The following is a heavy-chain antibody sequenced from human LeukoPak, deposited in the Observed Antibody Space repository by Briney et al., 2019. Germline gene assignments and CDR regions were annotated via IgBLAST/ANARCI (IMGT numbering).Heavy chain of an antibody. D-gene: IGHD2-2*01. V-gene: IGHV4-39*01. CDR1: GGSISSYY. CDR3: ARHKYCSSTSCWVDP. Sequence: PSETLSLTCTVSGGSISSYYWSWIRQPPGKGLEWIGSIYYSGSTYYNPSLKSRVTISVDTPKNQFSLKLSSVTAADTAVYYCARHKYCSSTSCWVDPWGQGTLVTVSS. CDR2: IYYSGST. J-gene: IGHJ5*02.